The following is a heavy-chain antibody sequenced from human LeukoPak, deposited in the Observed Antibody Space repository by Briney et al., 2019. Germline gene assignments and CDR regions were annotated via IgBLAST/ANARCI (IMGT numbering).Heavy chain of an antibody. CDR3: AREPPYFGIVVVPAAPVHYYYMDV. Sequence: ASVKVSCKASGYTFTSYGISWVRLAPGQGLEWMGWISAYNGNTNYAQKLQGRVTMTTDTSTSTAYMELRSLRSDDTAVYYCAREPPYFGIVVVPAAPVHYYYMDVWGKGTTVTVSS. V-gene: IGHV1-18*01. D-gene: IGHD2-2*01. CDR2: ISAYNGNT. CDR1: GYTFTSYG. J-gene: IGHJ6*03.